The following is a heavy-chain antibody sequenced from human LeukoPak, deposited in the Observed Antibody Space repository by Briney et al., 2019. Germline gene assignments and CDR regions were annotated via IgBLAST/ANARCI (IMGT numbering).Heavy chain of an antibody. CDR1: GGSISSSSYY. V-gene: IGHV4-39*01. Sequence: PWEALSLTCTVSGGSISSSSYYWGWIRQPPGKGLEWIGSIYYSGSTYYNPSLKSRVTISVDTSKNQFSLKLSSVTAADTAVYYCARLVRGVIIVGYFDYWGQGTLVTVSS. J-gene: IGHJ4*02. D-gene: IGHD3-10*02. CDR3: ARLVRGVIIVGYFDY. CDR2: IYYSGST.